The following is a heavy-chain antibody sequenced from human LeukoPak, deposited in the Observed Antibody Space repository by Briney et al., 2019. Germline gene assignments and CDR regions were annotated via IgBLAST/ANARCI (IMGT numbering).Heavy chain of an antibody. CDR3: AKGIVGTTTSNFDY. CDR1: GFTFEDYA. Sequence: SLRLSCAASGFTFEDYAMHWVRQAPGKGLEWVSGISWNSGSIDYADSVKGRFTISRDNAKNSLYLQVNSLRAEDTALYYCAKGIVGTTTSNFDYWGQGTLVTVSS. V-gene: IGHV3-9*01. J-gene: IGHJ4*02. D-gene: IGHD1-26*01. CDR2: ISWNSGSI.